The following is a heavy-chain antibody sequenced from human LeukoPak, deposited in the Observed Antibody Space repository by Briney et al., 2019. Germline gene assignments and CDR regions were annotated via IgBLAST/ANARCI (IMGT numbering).Heavy chain of an antibody. J-gene: IGHJ4*02. V-gene: IGHV1-46*01. Sequence: ASVKVSCKASGYTFTTYFMHWLRQAPGQGLEWMGIINPSGGSTRSAQKFQGRATMTRDTSTSTVYMEVSSLRSEDTAVYYCAREGVGYYDSSGYRFDYWGQGTLVTVSS. D-gene: IGHD3-22*01. CDR3: AREGVGYYDSSGYRFDY. CDR1: GYTFTTYF. CDR2: INPSGGST.